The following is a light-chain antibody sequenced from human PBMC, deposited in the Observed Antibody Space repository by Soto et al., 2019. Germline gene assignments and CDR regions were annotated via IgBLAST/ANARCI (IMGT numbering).Light chain of an antibody. CDR2: AAS. V-gene: IGKV1-39*01. J-gene: IGKJ2*01. Sequence: DIQMTQSPSSLSASVGDRVTITCRASQRISSYLNWYQHKVGKAPKLLIYAASSLQSGVPSRFSGSGSGTDFTLTLSSLQPEAFATYYCQQSFSTPPENTFGQGTKLEIK. CDR3: QQSFSTPPENT. CDR1: QRISSY.